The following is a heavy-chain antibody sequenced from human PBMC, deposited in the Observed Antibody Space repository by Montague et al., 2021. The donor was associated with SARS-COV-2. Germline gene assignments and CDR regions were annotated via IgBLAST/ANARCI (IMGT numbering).Heavy chain of an antibody. Sequence: SETLSLTCAVYGGSFSNYYWSWIRQPPGKGLEWIGDSNHRGSTNXNPSLKSRVTISLDTSKNQFSLKLNSVTAADTAVYYCARGSHGPDAFDIWGQGTMVTVSS. J-gene: IGHJ3*02. V-gene: IGHV4-34*01. CDR1: GGSFSNYY. D-gene: IGHD5-18*01. CDR2: SNHRGST. CDR3: ARGSHGPDAFDI.